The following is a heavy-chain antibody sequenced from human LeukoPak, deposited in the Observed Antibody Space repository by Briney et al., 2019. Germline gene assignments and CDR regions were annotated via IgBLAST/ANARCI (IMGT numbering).Heavy chain of an antibody. CDR1: GYTFTSYY. D-gene: IGHD1-26*01. CDR2: INPSGGST. Sequence: ASAKVSCKASGYTFTSYYMHWVRQAPGQGLEWMGIINPSGGSTSYAQKFQGRVTMTRDTSTSTVYMELSSLRSEDTAVYYCARYSMYSGGGDAFDIWGQGTMVTVSS. J-gene: IGHJ3*02. CDR3: ARYSMYSGGGDAFDI. V-gene: IGHV1-46*01.